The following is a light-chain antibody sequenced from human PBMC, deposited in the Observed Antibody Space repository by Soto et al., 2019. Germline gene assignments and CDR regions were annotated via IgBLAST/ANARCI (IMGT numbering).Light chain of an antibody. CDR3: SSYTSSSTLDYV. CDR1: SSDVGGYNY. J-gene: IGLJ1*01. Sequence: QSVLTQPGSVSGSPGQSITISCTGTSSDVGGYNYVSWYQQHPGKAPKLMIYEVSNRPSGVSNRFSGSKSGNTASLTISGLQAEDEADYYCSSYTSSSTLDYVFGTGTKVTV. V-gene: IGLV2-14*01. CDR2: EVS.